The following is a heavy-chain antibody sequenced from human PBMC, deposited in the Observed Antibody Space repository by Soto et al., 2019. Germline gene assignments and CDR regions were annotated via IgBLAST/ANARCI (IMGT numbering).Heavy chain of an antibody. D-gene: IGHD6-13*01. CDR1: GYTFTSYG. CDR3: AGHSYSSSWYWNYYYGMDV. V-gene: IGHV1-18*01. J-gene: IGHJ6*02. CDR2: ISAYNGNT. Sequence: ASVKVSCKASGYTFTSYGISWVRQAPGQGLEWMGWISAYNGNTNYAQKLQGRVTMTTDTSTSTAYMELRSLRSDDTAVYYCAGHSYSSSWYWNYYYGMDVWGQGTTVTVSS.